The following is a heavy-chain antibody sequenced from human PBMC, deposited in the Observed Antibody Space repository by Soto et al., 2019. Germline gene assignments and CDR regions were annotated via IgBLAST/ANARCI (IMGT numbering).Heavy chain of an antibody. V-gene: IGHV4-31*03. D-gene: IGHD1-20*01. CDR2: IYYSGST. J-gene: IGHJ5*02. Sequence: PSETLSLTCTVSGGSISSGGYYWSWIRQHPGKGLEWIGYIYYSGSTYYNPSLKSRVTISVDTSKNQFSLKLSSVTAADTAVYYCARDPNNWNDFWFDPWGQGTLVTVSS. CDR3: ARDPNNWNDFWFDP. CDR1: GGSISSGGYY.